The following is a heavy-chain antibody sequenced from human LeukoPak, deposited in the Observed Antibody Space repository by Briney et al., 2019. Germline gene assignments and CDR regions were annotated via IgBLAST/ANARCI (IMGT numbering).Heavy chain of an antibody. CDR1: GFTLTSYE. J-gene: IGHJ4*03. V-gene: IGHV3-48*03. D-gene: IGHD6-13*01. CDR3: ARGPYSSNWYVDY. Sequence: GGSLPVSRAASGFTLTSYEMNWVRLAPGKGLEWISYISRTGNSIYYADSVKGRFTVSRDSAKNSLYLQMNSLRAEDTAVYYCARGPYSSNWYVDYWGQGTMVTVAS. CDR2: ISRTGNSI.